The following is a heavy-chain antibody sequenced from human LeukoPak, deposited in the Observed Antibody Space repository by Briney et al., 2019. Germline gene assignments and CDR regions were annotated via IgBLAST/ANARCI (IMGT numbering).Heavy chain of an antibody. CDR2: INHSGST. D-gene: IGHD5-24*01. CDR1: GGSFSGYY. Sequence: PSETLSLTCAVYGGSFSGYYWSWIRQPPGKGLEWIGEINHSGSTNYNPSLKSRVTMSVDTSKNQFSLKVSSVTAADTAIYYCARADGSNQGEYFDSWGHGTLVTVSS. CDR3: ARADGSNQGEYFDS. J-gene: IGHJ4*01. V-gene: IGHV4-34*01.